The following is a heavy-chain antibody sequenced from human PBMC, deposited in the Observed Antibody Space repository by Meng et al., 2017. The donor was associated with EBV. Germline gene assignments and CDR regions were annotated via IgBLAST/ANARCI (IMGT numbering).Heavy chain of an antibody. CDR3: ARDLRSLFDY. CDR1: RLTFTSYY. D-gene: IGHD3-16*01. Sequence: VQLLESGAEVKKPGVSMKVSCKASRLTFTSYYRHWVRQAHGQGLEWMGIINPSGGSTSYAQKFQGRVTMTRDTSTSTVYMELSSLRSEDTAVYYCARDLRSLFDYWGQGTLVTVSS. J-gene: IGHJ4*02. CDR2: INPSGGST. V-gene: IGHV1-46*01.